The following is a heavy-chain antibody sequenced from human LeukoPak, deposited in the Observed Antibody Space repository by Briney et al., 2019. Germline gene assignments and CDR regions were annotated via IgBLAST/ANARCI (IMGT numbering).Heavy chain of an antibody. CDR2: INPNSGGT. Sequence: ASVKVSCKASGYTFTSYAIHWVRQAPGQGLEWMGRINPNSGGTNYAQKFQGRVTMTRDTSISTAYMELSRLRSDDTAVYYCATSSGVAYCSGGSCYSTAFDIWGQGTMVTVSS. J-gene: IGHJ3*02. V-gene: IGHV1-2*06. CDR3: ATSSGVAYCSGGSCYSTAFDI. D-gene: IGHD2-15*01. CDR1: GYTFTSYA.